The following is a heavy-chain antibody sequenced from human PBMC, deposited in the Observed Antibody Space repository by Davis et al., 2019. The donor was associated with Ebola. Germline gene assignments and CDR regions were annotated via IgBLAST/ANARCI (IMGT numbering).Heavy chain of an antibody. CDR2: VYHSGGT. CDR3: ARGDFWSGSIGNWYFDL. Sequence: PSETLSLTCAVSGASISSRNWWSWVRQSPGKGLEWIGEVYHSGGTNYNPSLKSRVTISVDKSKNQFSLQLRSVTAADTAVYYCARGDFWSGSIGNWYFDLWGRGTLVTISS. D-gene: IGHD3-3*01. J-gene: IGHJ2*01. V-gene: IGHV4-4*02. CDR1: GASISSRNW.